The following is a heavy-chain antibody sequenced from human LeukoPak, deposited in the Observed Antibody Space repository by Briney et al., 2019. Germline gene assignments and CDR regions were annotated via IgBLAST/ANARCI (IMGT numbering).Heavy chain of an antibody. CDR3: ARVLDSGYSDY. CDR1: GGSISSYY. J-gene: IGHJ4*02. V-gene: IGHV4-59*01. D-gene: IGHD1-26*01. Sequence: SETLSLTCTVSGGSISSYYWSWIRQPPGKGLEWIGYVHVSDSTQYNPSLKGRLTISIDTSKNHFSLKLSSVTAADTAIYYCARVLDSGYSDYWGQGTLVTVSS. CDR2: VHVSDST.